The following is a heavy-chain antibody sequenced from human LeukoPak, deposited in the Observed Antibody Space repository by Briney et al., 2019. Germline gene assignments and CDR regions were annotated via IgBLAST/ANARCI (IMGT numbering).Heavy chain of an antibody. CDR1: GFTFSNYW. Sequence: GGSLRLSCAASGFTFSNYWMSWVRRAPGKGLDWVANIKQDGSEKYYVDSVKGRFTVSRDNAENSLYLQMSSLRAEDTAVYYCARLTQLARGRYWGQGTLVTVSS. CDR3: ARLTQLARGRY. D-gene: IGHD6-6*01. V-gene: IGHV3-7*03. J-gene: IGHJ4*02. CDR2: IKQDGSEK.